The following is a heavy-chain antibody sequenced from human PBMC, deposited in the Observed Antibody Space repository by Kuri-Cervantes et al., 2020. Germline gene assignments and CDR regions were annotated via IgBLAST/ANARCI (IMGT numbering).Heavy chain of an antibody. CDR1: GFRFNSYG. V-gene: IGHV3-30*03. D-gene: IGHD1-26*01. CDR3: ARDGRSGSYPRGFFDC. J-gene: IGHJ4*02. Sequence: GESLKISCVASGFRFNSYGMHWVRQAPGKGLEWVAVISYDGSSKYDADSVKGRFTISRDNSKNTLYLQMNSLRAEDTAVYYCARDGRSGSYPRGFFDCWGQGTLVTVSS. CDR2: ISYDGSSK.